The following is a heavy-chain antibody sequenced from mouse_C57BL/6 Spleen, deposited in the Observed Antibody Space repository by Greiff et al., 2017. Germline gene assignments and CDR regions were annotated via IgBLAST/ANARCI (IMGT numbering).Heavy chain of an antibody. CDR2: IRSKSNNYAT. Sequence: GGGLVQPKGSLKLSCAASGFSFNTYAMNWVRQAPGKGLEWVARIRSKSNNYATYYADSVKDRFTISRDDSESMLYLQMNNLKTEDTAMYYCVRSNYAIDYWGQGTSVTVSS. CDR3: VRSNYAIDY. J-gene: IGHJ4*01. V-gene: IGHV10-1*01. CDR1: GFSFNTYA.